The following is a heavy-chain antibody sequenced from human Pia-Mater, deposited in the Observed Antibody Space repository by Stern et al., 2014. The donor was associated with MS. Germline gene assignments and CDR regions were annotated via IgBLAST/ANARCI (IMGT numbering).Heavy chain of an antibody. V-gene: IGHV3-7*01. Sequence: EVQLVESGGGLVQPGGSLRLSCAASGFTFSSSWMSWVRQAPGKGLEWVANIKQDGSEKYYVDSVKGRFTISRDNAKNSLYLQMNSLRAEDTAVYYCARIAPANWNYDYWGQGTLDTVSS. CDR3: ARIAPANWNYDY. J-gene: IGHJ4*02. CDR1: GFTFSSSW. CDR2: IKQDGSEK. D-gene: IGHD1-7*01.